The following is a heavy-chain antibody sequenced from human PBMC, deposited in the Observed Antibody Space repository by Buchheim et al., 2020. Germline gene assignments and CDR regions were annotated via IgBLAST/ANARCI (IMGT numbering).Heavy chain of an antibody. V-gene: IGHV1-46*01. Sequence: QVQLVQSGAEVKKPGASVKVSCKASGYNFTSYYMHWVRQAPGQGLEWMGIINPSGGSTSYAQKFQGRVTMTRDTSTSTVYMELSSLRSEDTAVYYCARERLWFYSLYYYYGMDVWGQGTT. CDR2: INPSGGST. D-gene: IGHD3-10*01. CDR3: ARERLWFYSLYYYYGMDV. J-gene: IGHJ6*02. CDR1: GYNFTSYY.